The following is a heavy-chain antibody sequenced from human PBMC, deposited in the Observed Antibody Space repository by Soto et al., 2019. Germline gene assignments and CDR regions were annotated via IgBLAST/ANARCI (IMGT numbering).Heavy chain of an antibody. CDR2: IYHSGST. CDR3: ARRYTVAVAANWFDP. CDR1: GGSISSSNW. J-gene: IGHJ5*02. Sequence: SETLSLTCAVSGGSISSSNWWSWVRQPPGKGLEWIGEIYHSGSTNYNPSLKNRVTISVDKSKNQFSLKLSSVTAADMAVYYCARRYTVAVAANWFDPWGQGTLVTVSS. V-gene: IGHV4-4*02. D-gene: IGHD6-19*01.